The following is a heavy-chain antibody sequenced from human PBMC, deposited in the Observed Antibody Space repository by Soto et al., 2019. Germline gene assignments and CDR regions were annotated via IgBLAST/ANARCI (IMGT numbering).Heavy chain of an antibody. D-gene: IGHD3-9*01. J-gene: IGHJ4*02. CDR3: ASAYYDILTGYYSFDY. V-gene: IGHV1-18*01. CDR1: GYTFTRYG. Sequence: ASVKGSCKASGYTFTRYGVSWVRQAPGQGLEWMGWISAYNGNTNYAQKLQGRVTMTTDTSTSTAYMELRSLRSDDTAVYYCASAYYDILTGYYSFDYWGQGTLVTVSS. CDR2: ISAYNGNT.